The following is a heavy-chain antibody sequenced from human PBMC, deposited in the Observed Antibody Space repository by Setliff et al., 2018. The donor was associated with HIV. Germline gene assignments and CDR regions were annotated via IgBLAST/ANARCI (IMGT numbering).Heavy chain of an antibody. CDR1: GNTFSSYG. CDR2: TTPLLGTT. D-gene: IGHD6-19*01. V-gene: IGHV1-69*05. CDR3: ARVAHSSSYHYYGMDV. Sequence: SVKVSCKASGNTFSSYGITWVRQAPGQGLEWMGGTTPLLGTTNYAQKFQGRVTITTDESRTTSYMELSSLRFEDTAVYFCARVAHSSSYHYYGMDVWGQGTTVTVSS. J-gene: IGHJ6*02.